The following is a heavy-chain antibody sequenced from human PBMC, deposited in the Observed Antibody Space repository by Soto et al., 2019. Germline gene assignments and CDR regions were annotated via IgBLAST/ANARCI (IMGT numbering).Heavy chain of an antibody. CDR2: INHSGST. Sequence: SATLSLTCAVYGVSFSGYYWSWIRQPPWKGLEWIGEINHSGSTNYNPSLKSRVTISVDTSKNQFSLKLSSVTAADTAVYYCASGVPLQLCAHRGQRTLVPVSS. J-gene: IGHJ4*02. D-gene: IGHD5-18*01. CDR1: GVSFSGYY. V-gene: IGHV4-34*01. CDR3: ASGVPLQLCAH.